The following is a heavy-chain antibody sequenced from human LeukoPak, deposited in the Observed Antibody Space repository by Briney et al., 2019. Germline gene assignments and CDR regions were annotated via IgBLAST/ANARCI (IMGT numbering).Heavy chain of an antibody. V-gene: IGHV3-30-3*01. CDR2: ISYDGSNK. CDR3: ARVGPYSYGYPPPFDP. J-gene: IGHJ5*02. D-gene: IGHD5-18*01. Sequence: QPGGSLRLSCAASGFTFSSYAMHWVRQAPGKGLEWVAVISYDGSNKYYADSVKGRFTISRDNSKNTLYLQMNSLRAEDTAVYYCARVGPYSYGYPPPFDPWGQGTLVTVSS. CDR1: GFTFSSYA.